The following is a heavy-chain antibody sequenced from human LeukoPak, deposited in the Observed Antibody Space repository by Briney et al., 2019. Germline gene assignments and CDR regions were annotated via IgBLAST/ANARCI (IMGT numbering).Heavy chain of an antibody. V-gene: IGHV3-30*03. CDR1: GFTFSSYG. D-gene: IGHD6-13*01. CDR2: ISYDGSNK. CDR3: ARERMYSSSTFDY. J-gene: IGHJ4*02. Sequence: GGSLRLSCAASGFTFSSYGVHWVRQAPGKGLERVAVISYDGSNKYYADSVMGRFTISRDNAKNSLYLQLNSLRAEDTAVYYCARERMYSSSTFDYWGQGTLVTVSS.